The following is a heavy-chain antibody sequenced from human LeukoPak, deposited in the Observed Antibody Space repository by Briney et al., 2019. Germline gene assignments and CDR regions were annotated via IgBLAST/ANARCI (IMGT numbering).Heavy chain of an antibody. CDR1: GGSISSYY. CDR2: SYYSGST. J-gene: IGHJ3*02. Sequence: SETLSLTCTVSGGSISSYYWSWIRQPPRTGLEWIGYSYYSGSTNYNPSLTIRVTISVDMSKNQFSLRLISVPAADTAVYYCARDRVTVASFDAFDIWGQGTMVTVSS. CDR3: ARDRVTVASFDAFDI. V-gene: IGHV4-59*01. D-gene: IGHD4-23*01.